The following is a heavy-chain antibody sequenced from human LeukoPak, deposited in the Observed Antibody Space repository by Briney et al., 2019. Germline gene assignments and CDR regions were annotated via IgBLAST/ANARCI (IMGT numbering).Heavy chain of an antibody. V-gene: IGHV3-21*01. CDR3: AKGYCSSTSCYTGTVFDY. CDR1: GLTFSSYS. J-gene: IGHJ4*02. Sequence: GGSLRLSCAASGLTFSSYSMNWVRQAPGKGLEWVSSISSSSSYIYYADSVKGRFTISRDNAKNSLYLQMNSLRAEDTAVYYCAKGYCSSTSCYTGTVFDYWGQGTLVTVSS. D-gene: IGHD2-2*02. CDR2: ISSSSSYI.